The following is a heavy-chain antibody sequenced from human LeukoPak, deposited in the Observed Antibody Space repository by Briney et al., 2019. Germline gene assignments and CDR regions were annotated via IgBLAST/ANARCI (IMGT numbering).Heavy chain of an antibody. Sequence: PGGSLRLSCAASGFTLSEYGMHWVRQAPGKGLEWITFIRYDGYKKYYIDSVKGRFTTSRDNSKNTVSLQTSSLRVEDTAVYYCARNAHSFDSSGYYFHFWGQGTRVTVSS. D-gene: IGHD3-22*01. J-gene: IGHJ4*02. CDR3: ARNAHSFDSSGYYFHF. CDR1: GFTLSEYG. CDR2: IRYDGYKK. V-gene: IGHV3-30*02.